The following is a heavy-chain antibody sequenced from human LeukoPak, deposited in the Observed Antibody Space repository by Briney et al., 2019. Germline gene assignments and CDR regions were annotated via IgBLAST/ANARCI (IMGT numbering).Heavy chain of an antibody. J-gene: IGHJ4*02. CDR2: LSSSGGDT. Sequence: GGSLRLSCAASGLTFSSYAMSWVRQAPGKGLEWVSALSSSGGDTFYADSVKGRFTISRDTSKNTLYLQMYSLRAEDTAVYYCAKAGTGTNMIFDYWGQGTLVTVSS. V-gene: IGHV3-23*01. D-gene: IGHD1-1*01. CDR1: GLTFSSYA. CDR3: AKAGTGTNMIFDY.